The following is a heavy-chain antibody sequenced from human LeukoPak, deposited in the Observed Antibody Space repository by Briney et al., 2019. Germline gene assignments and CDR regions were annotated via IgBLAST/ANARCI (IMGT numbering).Heavy chain of an antibody. J-gene: IGHJ6*04. D-gene: IGHD3-10*01. V-gene: IGHV5-10-1*01. CDR1: GYSFTSYW. CDR3: ARHSITMVRGVSYYYGMDV. Sequence: GESLRISCKGSGYSFTSYWISWVRQIPGKGLEWMGRIDPSDSYTNYSPSFQGHVTISADKSISTAYLQWSSLKASDTAMYYCARHSITMVRGVSYYYGMDVWGKGTTVTVSS. CDR2: IDPSDSYT.